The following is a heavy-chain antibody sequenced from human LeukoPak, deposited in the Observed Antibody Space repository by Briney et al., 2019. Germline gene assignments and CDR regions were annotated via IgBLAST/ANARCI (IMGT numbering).Heavy chain of an antibody. CDR2: IDWGDDK. CDR1: GFSLSTSGMC. Sequence: SGPALVKPTQTLPLTCTFSGFSLSTSGMCVSWIRQPPGKALEWLARIDWGDDKYYTTSLKTRLTISKDTSKNQVVLTMTNMDPVDTATYYCARILAAAGMLDYWGQGTLVTVSS. V-gene: IGHV2-70*11. D-gene: IGHD6-13*01. CDR3: ARILAAAGMLDY. J-gene: IGHJ4*02.